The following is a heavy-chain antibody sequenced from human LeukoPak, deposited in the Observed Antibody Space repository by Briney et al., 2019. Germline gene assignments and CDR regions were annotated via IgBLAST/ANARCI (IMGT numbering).Heavy chain of an antibody. V-gene: IGHV1-69*05. CDR1: VGTFSIYA. CDR2: IIPIFGTA. J-gene: IGHJ4*02. D-gene: IGHD3-22*01. CDR3: GTYYYDSSGYSY. Sequence: SVKVSCKASVGTFSIYAISWVRQAPGQGLEWMGGIIPIFGTANYAQKFQGRVTITTDESTSTAYMELSSLRSEDTAVYYCGTYYYDSSGYSYWGQGTLVTVSS.